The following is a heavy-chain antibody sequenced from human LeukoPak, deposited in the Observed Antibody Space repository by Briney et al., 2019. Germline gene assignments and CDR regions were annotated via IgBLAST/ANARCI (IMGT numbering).Heavy chain of an antibody. V-gene: IGHV3-7*01. D-gene: IGHD1-26*01. CDR2: IKQDGSKK. Sequence: GGSLRLSCAASGFAFSTYWMSWVRQAPGKGLEWVANIKQDGSKKNYVGSVEGRFTISRDNAKNSLYLQMNSLRAEDAAVYYCATEVGSPTVRSAFHIWGQGTMLTVSS. CDR3: ATEVGSPTVRSAFHI. CDR1: GFAFSTYW. J-gene: IGHJ3*02.